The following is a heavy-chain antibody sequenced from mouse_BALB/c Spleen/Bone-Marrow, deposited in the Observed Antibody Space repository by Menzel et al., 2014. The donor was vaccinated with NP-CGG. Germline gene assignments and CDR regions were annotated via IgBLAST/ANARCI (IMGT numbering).Heavy chain of an antibody. J-gene: IGHJ4*01. CDR1: GLSLTGYG. D-gene: IGHD2-4*01. CDR3: ARDSFLIARTLDY. Sequence: VQLVEAGPGLVVPSQSLSITCTVSGLSLTGYGVSWVRQPPGKGLEWLGMIWGDGSTDYNSAFKSRLIINKVNSKRQVFLKMNSLRTGDSARYCCARDSFLIARTLDYWGQGTSDTVSS. CDR2: IWGDGST. V-gene: IGHV2-6-7*01.